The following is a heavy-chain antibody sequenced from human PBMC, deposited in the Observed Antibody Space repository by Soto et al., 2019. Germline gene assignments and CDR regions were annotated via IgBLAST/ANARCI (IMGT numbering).Heavy chain of an antibody. Sequence: QVQLVQSGAEVKKPGASVKVSCKASGYTFTSYGISWVRQAPGQGLEWMGWISAYNGNTNYAQKLQDRVTMTTDTSTSTAYMELRSLRSDDTAVYYCARTRQRITMVRGVIYWFDPWGQGTLVTVSS. V-gene: IGHV1-18*01. CDR2: ISAYNGNT. CDR1: GYTFTSYG. J-gene: IGHJ5*02. D-gene: IGHD3-10*01. CDR3: ARTRQRITMVRGVIYWFDP.